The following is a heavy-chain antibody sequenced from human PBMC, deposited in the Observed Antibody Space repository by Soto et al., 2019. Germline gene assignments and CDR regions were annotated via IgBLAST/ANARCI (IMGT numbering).Heavy chain of an antibody. CDR3: AKGMDYPYYYYGMDV. J-gene: IGHJ6*02. CDR1: GSTLSSYG. D-gene: IGHD2-2*03. CDR2: ISYDGSNK. Sequence: GGSLRLSCAASGSTLSSYGMHWVRQAPGKGLEWVAVISYDGSNKYYADSVKGRFTISRDNSKNTLYLQMNSLRAEDTAVYYCAKGMDYPYYYYGMDVWGQGTTVTVSS. V-gene: IGHV3-30*18.